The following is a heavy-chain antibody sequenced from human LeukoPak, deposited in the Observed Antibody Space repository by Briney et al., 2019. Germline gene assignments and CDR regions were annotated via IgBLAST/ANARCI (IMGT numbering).Heavy chain of an antibody. V-gene: IGHV4-59*01. CDR3: ARVPGTAKDY. Sequence: SETLSLTCTVSGGSISSYYWSWIRQPPGKGLEWIGYIHYSGSTNYNPSLKSRVTISVDTSKNQFSLKLSSVTAADTAVYYCARVPGTAKDYWGQGTLVTVSS. CDR2: IHYSGST. J-gene: IGHJ4*02. D-gene: IGHD5-18*01. CDR1: GGSISSYY.